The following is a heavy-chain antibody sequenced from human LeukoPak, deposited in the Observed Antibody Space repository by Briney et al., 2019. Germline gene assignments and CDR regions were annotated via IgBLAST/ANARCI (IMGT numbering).Heavy chain of an antibody. V-gene: IGHV3-21*01. CDR1: GFTFSSYS. J-gene: IGHJ4*02. Sequence: GGSLRLSCAASGFTFSSYSMNWVRQAPGKGLEWVSFISTSSSYIYYADSLKGRFTISRDNAKKSLYLQMNSLRAEDTAVYYCARDQDWNDRGGLDYWGQGTLATVSS. D-gene: IGHD1-1*01. CDR2: ISTSSSYI. CDR3: ARDQDWNDRGGLDY.